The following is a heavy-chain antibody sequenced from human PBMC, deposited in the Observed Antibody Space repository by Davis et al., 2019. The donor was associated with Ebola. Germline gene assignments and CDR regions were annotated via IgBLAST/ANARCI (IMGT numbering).Heavy chain of an antibody. Sequence: GGSLRLSCAASGFTFSSYEMIWVRQAPGKGLEWVAVISYDGSNKYYADSVKGRFTISRDNSKNTLYLQMNSLRAEDTAVYYCASPTSTLRVWGQGTLVTVSS. CDR3: ASPTSTLRV. CDR1: GFTFSSYE. J-gene: IGHJ4*02. V-gene: IGHV3-30-3*01. CDR2: ISYDGSNK. D-gene: IGHD5/OR15-5a*01.